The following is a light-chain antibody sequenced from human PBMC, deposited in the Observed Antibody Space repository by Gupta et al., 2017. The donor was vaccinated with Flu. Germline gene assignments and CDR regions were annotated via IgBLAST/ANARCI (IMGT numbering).Light chain of an antibody. J-gene: IGKJ3*01. CDR3: QQSYRAPLT. V-gene: IGKV1-39*01. CDR2: AAS. CDR1: QSVSSY. Sequence: DIQLTQSPSSLSASVGDRVIITCRASQSVSSYLNWYQQKAGKAPKLLIHAASTLQSGVPSRFSGSGSGTDFTLTISSLQPEDFGTYYCQQSYRAPLTFGPGTKVDFK.